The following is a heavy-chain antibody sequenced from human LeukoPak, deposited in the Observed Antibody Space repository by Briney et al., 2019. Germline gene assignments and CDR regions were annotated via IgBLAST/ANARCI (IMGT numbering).Heavy chain of an antibody. CDR2: IYPGNSHT. CDR1: GYNFATYW. CDR3: ARRGKATYYYDSSGYRGPGDY. V-gene: IGHV5-51*01. D-gene: IGHD3-22*01. Sequence: GESLKISCQGSGYNFATYWIVWVRQMPGKGLEWMGIIYPGNSHTRYSPSFQGQVTISADKSISTAYLQWSSLKASDTAMYYCARRGKATYYYDSSGYRGPGDYWGQGTLVTVSS. J-gene: IGHJ4*02.